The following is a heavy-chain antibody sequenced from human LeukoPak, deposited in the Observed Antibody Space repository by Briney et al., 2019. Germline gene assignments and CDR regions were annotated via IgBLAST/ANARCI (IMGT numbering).Heavy chain of an antibody. D-gene: IGHD4-17*01. CDR3: AREPDYGDYFY. CDR2: IYSAGST. J-gene: IGHJ4*02. V-gene: IGHV3-53*01. CDR1: GFTVTRNY. Sequence: GGSLRLSCAASGFTVTRNYMSWVRQAPGKGLEWVAIIYSAGSTYYADSVKGRFTISRDNSKNTLYLQMNSLRAEDTAVYYCAREPDYGDYFYWGQGTLVTVSS.